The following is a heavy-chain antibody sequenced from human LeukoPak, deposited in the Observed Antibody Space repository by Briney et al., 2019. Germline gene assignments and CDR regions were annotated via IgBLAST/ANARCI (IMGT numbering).Heavy chain of an antibody. CDR3: ARGPDYFDSSGSFPFFFDS. V-gene: IGHV3-21*01. Sequence: GGSLRLSCAASGFTFSSYEMNWVRQAPGKGLEWVSSISSASSYIYYADSVKRRFTISRDNAKNSLYLQMDSLRADDTAVYYCARGPDYFDSSGSFPFFFDSWGQGTLVTVSS. CDR2: ISSASSYI. D-gene: IGHD3-22*01. J-gene: IGHJ4*02. CDR1: GFTFSSYE.